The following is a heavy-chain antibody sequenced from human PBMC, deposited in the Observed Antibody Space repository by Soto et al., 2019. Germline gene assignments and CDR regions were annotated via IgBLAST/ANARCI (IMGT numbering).Heavy chain of an antibody. D-gene: IGHD3-9*01. CDR1: GFTFSSYE. CDR3: ARVLYDILTGYYYYGMDV. V-gene: IGHV3-48*03. J-gene: IGHJ6*02. Sequence: PGGSLRLSCAASGFTFSSYEMNWVRQAPGKGLEWVSYISSSGSTIYYADSVKGRFTISRDNAKNSLYLQMNSLRAEDTAVYYCARVLYDILTGYYYYGMDVWGQGSTVTVSS. CDR2: ISSSGSTI.